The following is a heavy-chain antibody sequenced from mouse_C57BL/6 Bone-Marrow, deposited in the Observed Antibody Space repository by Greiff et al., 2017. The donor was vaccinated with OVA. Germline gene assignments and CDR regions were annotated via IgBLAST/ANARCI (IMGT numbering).Heavy chain of an antibody. Sequence: VQLKQPGAELVKPGASVKVSCKASGYTFTSYWMHWVKQRPGQGLEWIGRIHPSDSDTNYNQKFKGKATLTVDKSSSTAYMQLSSLTSEDSAVYYCAILLGPYWYFDVWGTGTTVTVSS. CDR1: GYTFTSYW. J-gene: IGHJ1*03. CDR3: AILLGPYWYFDV. D-gene: IGHD4-1*01. V-gene: IGHV1-74*01. CDR2: IHPSDSDT.